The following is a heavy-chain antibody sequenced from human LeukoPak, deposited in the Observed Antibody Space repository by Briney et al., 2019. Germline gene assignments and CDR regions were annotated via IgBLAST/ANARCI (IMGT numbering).Heavy chain of an antibody. V-gene: IGHV3-23*01. Sequence: GGSLRLSCAASGFTFSSYAMSWVRQAPGKGLEWVSAISGSGGSTYYADSVKGRFTISRDNSKNTLYLQMNSLRAEDTALYYCAKDIGICSSTSCYDYYYYGMDVWGQGTTVTVSS. CDR3: AKDIGICSSTSCYDYYYYGMDV. CDR2: ISGSGGST. CDR1: GFTFSSYA. J-gene: IGHJ6*02. D-gene: IGHD2-2*01.